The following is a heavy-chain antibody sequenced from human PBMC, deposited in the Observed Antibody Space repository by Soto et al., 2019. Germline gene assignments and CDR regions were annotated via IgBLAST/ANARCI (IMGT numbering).Heavy chain of an antibody. CDR1: GASISSYY. CDR3: ARNNHFDS. Sequence: SETLSLTCTVSGASISSYYWSWIRQPPGKGLEWIGDISSSGSNYNHSLKSRVTISLDTSKHEFSLKLTAVTDADTAVYYCARNNHFDSWGQGTLVTVSS. J-gene: IGHJ4*01. V-gene: IGHV4-59*01. CDR2: ISSSGS.